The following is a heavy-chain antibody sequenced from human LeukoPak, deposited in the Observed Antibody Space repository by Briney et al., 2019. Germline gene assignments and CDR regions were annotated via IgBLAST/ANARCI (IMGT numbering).Heavy chain of an antibody. Sequence: SETLSLTCTVSGGAIRSSSYYWGWIRQSPWKGLEWIGSINYSGITYYNPSLKSRVTISVDTSKNEFTLKLSSVTAADTAVYYCARRLDVWGQGTLVTVSS. V-gene: IGHV4-39*01. CDR3: ARRLDV. CDR2: INYSGIT. CDR1: GGAIRSSSYY. D-gene: IGHD3/OR15-3a*01. J-gene: IGHJ4*02.